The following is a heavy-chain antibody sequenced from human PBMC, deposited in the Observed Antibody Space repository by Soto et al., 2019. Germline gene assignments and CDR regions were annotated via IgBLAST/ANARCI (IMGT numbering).Heavy chain of an antibody. CDR3: ARALYQLINWLDP. CDR2: ISSSSSYI. D-gene: IGHD2-2*01. J-gene: IGHJ5*02. V-gene: IGHV3-21*01. Sequence: GGSLRLSCAASGFTFSSYSMNWVRQAPGKGLEWVSSISSSSSYIYYADSVKGRFTISRDNAKNSLYLQMNSLRAEDTAVYYCARALYQLINWLDPWGQGTLVTV. CDR1: GFTFSSYS.